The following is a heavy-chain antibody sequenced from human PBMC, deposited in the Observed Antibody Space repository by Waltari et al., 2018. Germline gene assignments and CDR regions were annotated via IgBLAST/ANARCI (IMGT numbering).Heavy chain of an antibody. CDR3: ARSRATIRGDYYYYMDV. Sequence: QVQLVQSGAEVKKPGSSVKVSCKASGGTFSSYAISWVRQAPGQGLEWMGGIIPIFGTANYDKKFQGRVTITADESTSTAYMGLSSLRSEDTAVYYCARSRATIRGDYYYYMDVWGKGTTVNISS. D-gene: IGHD5-12*01. J-gene: IGHJ6*03. V-gene: IGHV1-69*12. CDR2: IIPIFGTA. CDR1: GGTFSSYA.